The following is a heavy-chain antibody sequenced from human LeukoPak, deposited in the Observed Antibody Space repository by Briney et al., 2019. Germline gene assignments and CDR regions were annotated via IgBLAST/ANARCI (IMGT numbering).Heavy chain of an antibody. CDR3: ARSSGSYIFDY. J-gene: IGHJ4*02. Sequence: PGGSLRLSCAASGFTFSSYWMTWVRQAPGKGLEWVAVISYDGSNKYYADSVKGRFTISRDNSKNTLYLQMNSLRAEDTAVYYCARSSGSYIFDYWGQGTLVTVSS. CDR1: GFTFSSYW. D-gene: IGHD3-10*01. CDR2: ISYDGSNK. V-gene: IGHV3-30*03.